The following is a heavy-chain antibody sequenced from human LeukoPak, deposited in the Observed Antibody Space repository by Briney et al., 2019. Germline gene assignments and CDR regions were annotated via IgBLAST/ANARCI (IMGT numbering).Heavy chain of an antibody. CDR2: ISSSSSYI. J-gene: IGHJ6*02. Sequence: GGPLRLSCAASGFTFSSYSMNWVRQAPGKGLEWVSSISSSSSYIYYADSVKGRFTISRDNAKNSLYLQMNSLRAEDTAVYYCASGGIAVSGYYGMDVWGQGTTVTVSS. V-gene: IGHV3-21*01. D-gene: IGHD6-19*01. CDR3: ASGGIAVSGYYGMDV. CDR1: GFTFSSYS.